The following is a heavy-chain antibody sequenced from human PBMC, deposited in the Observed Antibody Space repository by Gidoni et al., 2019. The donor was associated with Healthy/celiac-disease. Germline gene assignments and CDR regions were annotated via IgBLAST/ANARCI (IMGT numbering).Heavy chain of an antibody. J-gene: IGHJ5*02. CDR1: GFTFSRSG. V-gene: IGHV3-30*02. CDR2: IRYDGSNK. Sequence: QVQLVESGVGVVQPGGSLILSCPASGFTFSRSGMHWVRQAPGKGLEWVAFIRYDGSNKYYADSVKGRFTISRDNSKNTLYLQMNSLRAEDTAVYYCAKSLTLYYYGSGSSWFDPWGQGTLVTVSS. D-gene: IGHD3-10*01. CDR3: AKSLTLYYYGSGSSWFDP.